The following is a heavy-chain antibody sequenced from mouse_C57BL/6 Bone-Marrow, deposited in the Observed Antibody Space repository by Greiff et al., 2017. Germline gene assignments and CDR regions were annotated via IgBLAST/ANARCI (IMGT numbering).Heavy chain of an antibody. D-gene: IGHD1-1*01. Sequence: VQLQQSGPELVKPGASVKISCKASGYAFSSSWMNWVKQRPGKGLEWIGRIYPGDGDTNYNGKFKGKATLTADKSSSTAYMQLSSLTSEDSAVYFCAREFILDYWGQGTILTVSS. CDR3: AREFILDY. J-gene: IGHJ2*01. V-gene: IGHV1-82*01. CDR2: IYPGDGDT. CDR1: GYAFSSSW.